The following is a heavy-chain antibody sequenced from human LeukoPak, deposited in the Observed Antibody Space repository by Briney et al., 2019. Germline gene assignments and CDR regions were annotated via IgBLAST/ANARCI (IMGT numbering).Heavy chain of an antibody. D-gene: IGHD2-21*01. CDR2: ISTYNGNT. CDR1: GYTFTSYG. CDR3: VRGAPYCDKSACSSPGHH. J-gene: IGHJ4*02. V-gene: IGHV1-18*01. Sequence: GASVKVSCKASGYTFTSYGITWVRQAPGQGLEWMGWISTYNGNTNDAQKFLDRVILTRGISSTTAYLELRSLRPDDTAVYFCVRGAPYCDKSACSSPGHHWGQGTLVTVSS.